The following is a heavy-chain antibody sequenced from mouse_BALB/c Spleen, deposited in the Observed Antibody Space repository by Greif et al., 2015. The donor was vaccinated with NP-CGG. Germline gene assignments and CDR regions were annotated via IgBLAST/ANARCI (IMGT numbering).Heavy chain of an antibody. J-gene: IGHJ2*01. CDR3: TRDYYGSSSFDY. Sequence: EVQLVESGGGLVQPGGSMKLSCVASGFTFSSYWMSWVRQSPEKGLEWVAEIRLKSDNYATHYAESVKGKFTISRDDSKSRLYLQMNSLRAEDTGIYYCTRDYYGSSSFDYWGQGTTLTVSS. D-gene: IGHD1-1*01. CDR1: GFTFSSYW. CDR2: IRLKSDNYAT. V-gene: IGHV6-6*02.